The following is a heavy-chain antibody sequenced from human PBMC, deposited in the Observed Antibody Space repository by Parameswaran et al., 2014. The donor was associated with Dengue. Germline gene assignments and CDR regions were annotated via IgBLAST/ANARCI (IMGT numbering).Heavy chain of an antibody. CDR3: TRDALGYCSSTSCYGDYYYGMDV. D-gene: IGHD2-2*01. CDR2: IRSKAYGGTT. J-gene: IGHJ6*02. Sequence: VRQMPGKGLEWVGFIRSKAYGGTTEYAASVKGGFTISRDDSKSIAYLQMNSLKTEDTAVYYCTRDALGYCSSTSCYGDYYYGMDVWGQGTTVTVSS. V-gene: IGHV3-49*02.